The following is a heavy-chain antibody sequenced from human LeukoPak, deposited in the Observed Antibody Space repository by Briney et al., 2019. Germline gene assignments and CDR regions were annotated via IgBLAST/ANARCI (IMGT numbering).Heavy chain of an antibody. Sequence: GESLKISCKGSGYSFTNYWIGWVRQMPGKGLEWMGIIYPGDSDTRYSPSFQGQVTISADKSISTAYLQWSSLKASDTAMYYCARHVSGEYRSSSGSGMDVWGQGTKVTVSS. D-gene: IGHD6-6*01. CDR1: GYSFTNYW. CDR2: IYPGDSDT. J-gene: IGHJ6*02. V-gene: IGHV5-51*01. CDR3: ARHVSGEYRSSSGSGMDV.